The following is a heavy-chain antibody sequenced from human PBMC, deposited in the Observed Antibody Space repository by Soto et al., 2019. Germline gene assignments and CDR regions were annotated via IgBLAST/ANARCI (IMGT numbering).Heavy chain of an antibody. V-gene: IGHV4-34*01. Sequence: SETLSLTCAVYGGSFSGYYWSWIRQPPGKGLEWFGEINHSGSTNYNPSLKSRVTISVDTSKNQFSLKLSSVTAADTAVYYCARGEQEDCSGGSCYYKYYFDYWGQGTLVTVSS. D-gene: IGHD2-15*01. CDR3: ARGEQEDCSGGSCYYKYYFDY. CDR1: GGSFSGYY. CDR2: INHSGST. J-gene: IGHJ4*02.